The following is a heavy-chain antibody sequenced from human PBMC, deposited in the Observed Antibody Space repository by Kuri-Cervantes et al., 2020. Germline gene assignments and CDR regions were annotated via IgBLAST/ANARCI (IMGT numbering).Heavy chain of an antibody. D-gene: IGHD3-9*01. J-gene: IGHJ6*03. CDR1: GFTFSSYA. CDR2: ISGSGGST. V-gene: IGHV3-23*01. CDR3: ARARYFDRYYYMDV. Sequence: GESLKISCAASGFTFSSYAVSWVRQAPGKGLEWVSAISGSGGSTYYADSVKGRFTVSRDNSKNTLYLEMDSLRAGDTAVYYCARARYFDRYYYMDVWGAGSTVTVSS.